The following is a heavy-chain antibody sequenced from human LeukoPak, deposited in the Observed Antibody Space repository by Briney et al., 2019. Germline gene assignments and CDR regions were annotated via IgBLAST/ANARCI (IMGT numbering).Heavy chain of an antibody. V-gene: IGHV3-21*01. CDR2: ISSGGTYV. CDR1: GFTFKTYS. J-gene: IGHJ4*02. D-gene: IGHD2-15*01. Sequence: GGSLRLSCVVSGFTFKTYSMNWVRQAPGKGLEWVSSISSGGTYVDYADSVKGRFTISGDNAKNSLYLQMNSLRAEDTAVYYCARDPVGYCSGGSCYLSNYFDYWGQGTLVTVSS. CDR3: ARDPVGYCSGGSCYLSNYFDY.